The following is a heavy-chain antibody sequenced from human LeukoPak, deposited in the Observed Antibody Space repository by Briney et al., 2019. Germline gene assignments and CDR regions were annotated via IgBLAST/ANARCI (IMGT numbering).Heavy chain of an antibody. CDR2: ITGSGDST. CDR1: GFTFSSYA. D-gene: IGHD4-11*01. CDR3: ADSNYWYPVDY. Sequence: GGSLRLSCAASGFTFSSYAMRWVRRAPGKGLEWVSAITGSGDSTYYADSVKGRFTISRDNSKNTLYLQMNSLRAEDTAVYYCADSNYWYPVDYLGQGTLVTVSS. J-gene: IGHJ4*02. V-gene: IGHV3-23*01.